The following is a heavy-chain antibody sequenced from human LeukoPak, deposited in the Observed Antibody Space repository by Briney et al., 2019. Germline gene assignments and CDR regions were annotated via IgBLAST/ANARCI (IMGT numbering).Heavy chain of an antibody. Sequence: FSVKVSCKASGGTFSSYAISWVRQAPGQGLEWMGRINHILGKPNLAQKFQGRVTITADKSTSTAYMELSSLRSEDTAVYYCASHYCVSCTSDAFDIWGQGTMVTVSS. V-gene: IGHV1-69*04. J-gene: IGHJ3*02. CDR2: INHILGKP. CDR1: GGTFSSYA. CDR3: ASHYCVSCTSDAFDI. D-gene: IGHD3-10*02.